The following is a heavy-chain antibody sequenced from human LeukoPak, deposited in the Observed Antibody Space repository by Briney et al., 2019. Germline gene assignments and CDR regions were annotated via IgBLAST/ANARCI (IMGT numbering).Heavy chain of an antibody. V-gene: IGHV2-5*01. Sequence: SGPTLVKPTQTLTLTCTFSGFSFSTSGVGVGWIRQPPGKALEWLALIYWNDEQRIIPSLKSRLTLTKDTSKNQVVLTLTNMDPVDTATYYCAHPLEEQWLVAFDYWGQGTLVTVSS. D-gene: IGHD6-19*01. J-gene: IGHJ4*02. CDR1: GFSFSTSGVG. CDR2: IYWNDEQ. CDR3: AHPLEEQWLVAFDY.